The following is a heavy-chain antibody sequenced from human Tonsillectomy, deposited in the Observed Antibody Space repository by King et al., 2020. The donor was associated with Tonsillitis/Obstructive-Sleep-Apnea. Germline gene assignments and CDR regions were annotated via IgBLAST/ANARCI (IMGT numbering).Heavy chain of an antibody. V-gene: IGHV1-46*01. CDR2: INPSGGST. CDR3: ARDRGGENYGDYLGVAFDI. D-gene: IGHD4-17*01. Sequence: VQLVESGAEVKKPGASVKVSCKASGYTFTSYYMHWVRQAPGQGLEWMGIINPSGGSTSYAQKFQGRVTMTRDTSTSTVYMELNSLRSEDTAVYYCARDRGGENYGDYLGVAFDIWGQGTMVTVSS. J-gene: IGHJ3*02. CDR1: GYTFTSYY.